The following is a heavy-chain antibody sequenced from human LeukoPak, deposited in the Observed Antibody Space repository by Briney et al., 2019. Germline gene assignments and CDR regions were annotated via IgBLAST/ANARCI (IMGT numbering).Heavy chain of an antibody. CDR2: IKQDGSEK. D-gene: IGHD6-19*01. CDR1: GFTFSSYW. J-gene: IGHJ4*02. Sequence: PGGSLRLSCAASGFTFSSYWMSWVRQAPGKGLEWVANIKQDGSEKYYVDSVKGRFTISRDNAKNSLYLQMNSLRAEDTAVYYCARVYSSGWSYFDYWGQGTLVTVSS. V-gene: IGHV3-7*04. CDR3: ARVYSSGWSYFDY.